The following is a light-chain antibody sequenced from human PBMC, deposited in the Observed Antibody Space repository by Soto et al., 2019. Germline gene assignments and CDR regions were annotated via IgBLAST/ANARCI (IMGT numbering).Light chain of an antibody. Sequence: EIVMTQSPATLSVSPGERATLSCRASQSVSSNLAWYQQKPGQAPRLLIYGASTRATGIPARFSGSGSGTDFTLTISSLQSEDFAVYYGQQYNNWPPLTFGQGTKVEIK. CDR2: GAS. J-gene: IGKJ1*01. CDR1: QSVSSN. V-gene: IGKV3-15*01. CDR3: QQYNNWPPLT.